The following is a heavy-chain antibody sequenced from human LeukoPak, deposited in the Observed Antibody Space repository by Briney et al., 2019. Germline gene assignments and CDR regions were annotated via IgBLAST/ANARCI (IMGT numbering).Heavy chain of an antibody. Sequence: GGSLRLSCAASGFTFSSYAMSWVRQAPGKGLEWVSAISGSGGSTYYADSVKGRFTISRDNSKNTLYLQMNSLRAEDTAVYYGAKDQAFWYWDHIAVVPNWFDPWGQGTLVTVSS. D-gene: IGHD6-19*01. CDR2: ISGSGGST. V-gene: IGHV3-23*01. CDR1: GFTFSSYA. J-gene: IGHJ5*02. CDR3: AKDQAFWYWDHIAVVPNWFDP.